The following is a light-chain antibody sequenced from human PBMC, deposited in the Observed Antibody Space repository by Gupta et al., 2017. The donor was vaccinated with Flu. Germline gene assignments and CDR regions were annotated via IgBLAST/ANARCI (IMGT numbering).Light chain of an antibody. CDR2: WAS. V-gene: IGKV4-1*01. Sequence: DIVLTQSPGSLAVSLGERATIKCKSSQSVLYSPNNENCLAWYQQKPGQPPKLLIYWASVRESGVPERFSGSGSGTDFTLTISSLQAEDVALYYCRQDDNSPRTFGQGTRVEIK. J-gene: IGKJ1*01. CDR1: QSVLYSPNNENC. CDR3: RQDDNSPRT.